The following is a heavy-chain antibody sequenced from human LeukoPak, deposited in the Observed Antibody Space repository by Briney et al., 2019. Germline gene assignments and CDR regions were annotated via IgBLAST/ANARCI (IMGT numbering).Heavy chain of an antibody. Sequence: GSLRLSCAASGFTFSGSAMHWVRQASGKGLEWVGRIRSKANSYATAYAASVKGRFTISRDDSKNTLYLQMNSLRAEDTAVYYCARTGYYDSSGYSWGQGTLVTVSS. CDR2: IRSKANSYAT. D-gene: IGHD3-22*01. CDR3: ARTGYYDSSGYS. CDR1: GFTFSGSA. J-gene: IGHJ5*02. V-gene: IGHV3-73*01.